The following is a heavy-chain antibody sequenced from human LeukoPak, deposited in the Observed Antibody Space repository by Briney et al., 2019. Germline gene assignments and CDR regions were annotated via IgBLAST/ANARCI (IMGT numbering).Heavy chain of an antibody. CDR1: GGSISSYY. D-gene: IGHD3-10*01. J-gene: IGHJ5*02. CDR3: ARVSGPVGAYWFDP. V-gene: IGHV4-59*12. CDR2: IYYTGST. Sequence: SETLSLTCTVSGGSISSYYWSWIRQPPGKGLEWIGYIYYTGSTYYNPSLKSRVTISVDRSKNQFSLKLSSVTAADTAVYYCARVSGPVGAYWFDPWGQGTLVTVSS.